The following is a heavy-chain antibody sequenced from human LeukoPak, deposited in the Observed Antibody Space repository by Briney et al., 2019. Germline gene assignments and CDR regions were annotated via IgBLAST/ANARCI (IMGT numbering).Heavy chain of an antibody. CDR1: GFTFSSYW. CDR3: ARTRGSNWPTDY. D-gene: IGHD6-13*01. Sequence: GGSLRLSCAGSGFTFSSYWMQWVREGSGKGLVWVSRINTNGSSTSYADSVKGRFTISRDSAKNTLFLQMNSLGAEDTAVYYCARTRGSNWPTDYWGQGTLVTVSS. CDR2: INTNGSST. V-gene: IGHV3-74*01. J-gene: IGHJ4*02.